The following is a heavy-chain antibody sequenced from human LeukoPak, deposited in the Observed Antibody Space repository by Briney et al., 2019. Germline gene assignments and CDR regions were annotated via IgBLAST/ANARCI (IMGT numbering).Heavy chain of an antibody. CDR1: GFTFSSYA. J-gene: IGHJ5*02. CDR3: ARDGYSEKYGGFDP. D-gene: IGHD5-18*01. V-gene: IGHV3-30-3*01. Sequence: GGSLRLSCAASGFTFSSYAMHWVRQAPGKGLEWVAVISYDGSNKYYADSVKGRFTISRDNSKNTLYLQMNSLRAEDTAVYYCARDGYSEKYGGFDPWGQGTLVTVSS. CDR2: ISYDGSNK.